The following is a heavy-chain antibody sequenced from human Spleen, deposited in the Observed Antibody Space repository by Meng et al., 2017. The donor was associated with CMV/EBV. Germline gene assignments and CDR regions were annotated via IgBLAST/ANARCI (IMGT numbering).Heavy chain of an antibody. J-gene: IGHJ5*02. CDR3: ARAAWGGFDP. Sequence: SETLSLTCTVSGGSISSSSYYWGWVRQPPGRGLEWIGDIYYTGSSFYNPSLKSRVSISVDTSKNQYPLRLSSLTAADTAVYYCARAAWGGFDPWGQGTLVTVSS. CDR2: IYYTGSS. D-gene: IGHD3-16*01. CDR1: GGSISSSSYY. V-gene: IGHV4-39*06.